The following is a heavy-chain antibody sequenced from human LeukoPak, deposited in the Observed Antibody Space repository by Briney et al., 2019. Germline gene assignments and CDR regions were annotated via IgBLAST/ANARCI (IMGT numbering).Heavy chain of an antibody. Sequence: PGGSLRLSCAASGFTFTSSAMSWVRQAPGKGLEWVSVIYSGGNRHYADSVKGRFTISRDNSKNTVYLQMNSLRAEDTALYYCARDLGATGTTYWGQGTLVTVSS. CDR2: IYSGGNR. CDR1: GFTFTSSA. J-gene: IGHJ4*02. D-gene: IGHD6-13*01. CDR3: ARDLGATGTTY. V-gene: IGHV3-23*03.